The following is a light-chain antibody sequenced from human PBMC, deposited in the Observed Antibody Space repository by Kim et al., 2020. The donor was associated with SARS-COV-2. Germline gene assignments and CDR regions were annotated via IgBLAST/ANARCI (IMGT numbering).Light chain of an antibody. CDR3: QQSYSTPWT. V-gene: IGKV1-39*01. Sequence: ASVGDRVTITCRASQSNSSYLNWYQQKPGKAPKLLIYAASSLQSGVASRFSGSGSGTDFTLTISSRQPEDFATYYCQQSYSTPWTFGQGTKVDIK. J-gene: IGKJ1*01. CDR2: AAS. CDR1: QSNSSY.